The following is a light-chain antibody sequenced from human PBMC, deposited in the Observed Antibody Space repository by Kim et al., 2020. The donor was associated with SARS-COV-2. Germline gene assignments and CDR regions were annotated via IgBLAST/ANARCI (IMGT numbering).Light chain of an antibody. CDR2: YDS. V-gene: IGLV3-21*04. J-gene: IGLJ1*01. Sequence: PGKTASITCGGNNIGSKSVQWYQQKPGQAPVLVIFYDSDRPSGIPERFSGSNSGNTATLTINRVEAGDEADYYCQVWDSGSDHYVFGSGTKVTVL. CDR3: QVWDSGSDHYV. CDR1: NIGSKS.